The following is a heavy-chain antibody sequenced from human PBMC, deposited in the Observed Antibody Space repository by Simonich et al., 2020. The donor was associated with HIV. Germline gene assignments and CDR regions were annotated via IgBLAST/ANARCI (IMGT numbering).Heavy chain of an antibody. CDR1: GFTFSSYE. V-gene: IGHV3-48*03. Sequence: EVQLVESGGGLVQPGGSLRLSCAASGFTFSSYEMKWVRQAPGKGLEWVSYISSSGSTIYYADSVKGRFTISRDNAKNSLYLQMSSLRAEDTAVYYCARVGSSSGWDYWGQGTLVTVSS. J-gene: IGHJ4*02. D-gene: IGHD6-6*01. CDR2: ISSSGSTI. CDR3: ARVGSSSGWDY.